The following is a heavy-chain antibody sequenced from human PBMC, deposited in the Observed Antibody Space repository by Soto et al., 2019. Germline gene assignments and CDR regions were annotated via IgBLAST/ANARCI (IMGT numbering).Heavy chain of an antibody. Sequence: QVQLVESGGGLVKPGGSLRLSCAASGFTFSDYYMSWIRQAPGKGLEWVSYISSSSSYTNYVDSVKGRFTISRDNAKNSLYLQMNSLRAEDTAVYYCASPVLWFGDDGWGQGTLVTVSS. CDR1: GFTFSDYY. D-gene: IGHD3-10*01. CDR2: ISSSSSYT. CDR3: ASPVLWFGDDG. J-gene: IGHJ4*02. V-gene: IGHV3-11*05.